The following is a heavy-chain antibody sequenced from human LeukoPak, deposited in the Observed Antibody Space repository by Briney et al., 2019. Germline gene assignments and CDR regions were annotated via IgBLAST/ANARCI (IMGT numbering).Heavy chain of an antibody. CDR2: INHSGST. CDR3: ARGSGSYNPFYYYGMDV. Sequence: SETLSLTCAVYGGSFSGYYWSWIRQPPGKGLEWIGEINHSGSTNYNPSLKSRVTISVDTSKNQFSLKLTSVTAADTAVYYCARGSGSYNPFYYYGMDVWGQGTTVTVSS. CDR1: GGSFSGYY. V-gene: IGHV4-34*01. D-gene: IGHD1-26*01. J-gene: IGHJ6*02.